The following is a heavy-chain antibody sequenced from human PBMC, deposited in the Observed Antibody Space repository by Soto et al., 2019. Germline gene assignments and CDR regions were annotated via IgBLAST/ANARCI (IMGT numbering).Heavy chain of an antibody. V-gene: IGHV4-61*01. CDR1: GGSVSSGSYY. J-gene: IGHJ4*02. Sequence: TSETLSLTCTVSGGSVSSGSYYWSWNRQPPGKGLEWIGYIYYSGSTNYNPSLKSRVTISVDTSKNQFSLKLSSVTAADTAVYYCARDGYSYGPDYWGQGTLVTVSS. D-gene: IGHD5-18*01. CDR2: IYYSGST. CDR3: ARDGYSYGPDY.